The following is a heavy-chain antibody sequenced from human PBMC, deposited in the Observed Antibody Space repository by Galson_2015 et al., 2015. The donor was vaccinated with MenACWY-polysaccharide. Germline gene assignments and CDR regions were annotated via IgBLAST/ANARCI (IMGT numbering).Heavy chain of an antibody. CDR1: EFDLSTYW. V-gene: IGHV3-74*01. CDR3: ARGHYDLWSGYRHYYSGLDV. D-gene: IGHD3-3*01. CDR2: INSDETST. J-gene: IGHJ6*01. Sequence: SLRLSCAASEFDLSTYWMHWVRQVPGKGSVWVSRINSDETSTSYADSVKGRFSISRDNAKSTLYLQMNSLRAEDTAVYYCARGHYDLWSGYRHYYSGLDVWGQGTTVTVSS.